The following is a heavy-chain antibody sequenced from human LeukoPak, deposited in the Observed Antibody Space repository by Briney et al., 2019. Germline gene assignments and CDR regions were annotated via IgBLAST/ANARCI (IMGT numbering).Heavy chain of an antibody. J-gene: IGHJ6*03. CDR3: ARINSYYYYMDV. CDR2: IYSGGST. CDR1: GFTVSSNY. Sequence: PGGSLRLSCAASGFTVSSNYMSWVRQAPGKGLEWVSVIYSGGSTYYADSVKGRFTISRDNSKNMLYLQMNSLRAEDTAVYYCARINSYYYYMDVWGKGTTVTVSS. V-gene: IGHV3-53*01.